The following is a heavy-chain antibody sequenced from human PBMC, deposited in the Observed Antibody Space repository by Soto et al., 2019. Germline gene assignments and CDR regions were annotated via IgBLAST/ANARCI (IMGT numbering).Heavy chain of an antibody. CDR1: GFSLSTSGVG. D-gene: IGHD2-2*01. Sequence: QITLKESGPTLVKPTQTLTLTCTFSGFSLSTSGVGVGWIRQPPGKALEWLALIYWNDDKRYSPSLKSRLTITKDTSKNQVVLTMTNMDPVDTATYYCAHRRSTFKYYSSTSCYPDYYGMDVWGQGTTVTVSS. CDR3: AHRRSTFKYYSSTSCYPDYYGMDV. J-gene: IGHJ6*02. V-gene: IGHV2-5*01. CDR2: IYWNDDK.